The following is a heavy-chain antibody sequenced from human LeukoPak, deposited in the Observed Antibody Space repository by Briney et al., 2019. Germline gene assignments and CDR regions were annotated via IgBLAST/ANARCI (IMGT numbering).Heavy chain of an antibody. J-gene: IGHJ2*01. Sequence: PSETLSLTCTVSGGSISSGGYYWSWIRQPPRKGLEWIGYIYYSGSTNYNPSLKSRVTISVDTSKDQFSLKLSSVTAADTAVYYCARTGGIYCGGDCYSGLVFLSRGHWYFDLWGRGTLVTVSS. CDR2: IYYSGST. V-gene: IGHV4-61*08. CDR3: ARTGGIYCGGDCYSGLVFLSRGHWYFDL. CDR1: GGSISSGGYY. D-gene: IGHD2-21*02.